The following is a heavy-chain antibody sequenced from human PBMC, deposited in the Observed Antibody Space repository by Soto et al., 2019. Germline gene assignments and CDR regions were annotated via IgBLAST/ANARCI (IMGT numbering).Heavy chain of an antibody. CDR3: ARDRIPTGMDV. V-gene: IGHV3-66*01. CDR1: GFTVSSNY. J-gene: IGHJ6*02. Sequence: EVQLVESGGGLVQPGGSLRLTCAASGFTVSSNYMSWVRQAPGKGLEWVSVIYSGGSTYYADSVKGRFTISRDNSKNTLYLQMNSLRAEDTAVYYCARDRIPTGMDVWGQGTTVTVSS. CDR2: IYSGGST.